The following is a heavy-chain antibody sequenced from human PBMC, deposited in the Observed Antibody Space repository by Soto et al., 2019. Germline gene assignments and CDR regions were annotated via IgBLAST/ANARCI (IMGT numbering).Heavy chain of an antibody. Sequence: ASVKVSCKASGYTFTSYAMHWVRQAPGQRLEWMGWINAGNGNTKYSQKFQGRVTITRDTSASTAYMELSSLRSEDTAVYYCARAELSDSSGYPNWFDPWGQGTLVTVSS. CDR1: GYTFTSYA. CDR3: ARAELSDSSGYPNWFDP. J-gene: IGHJ5*02. CDR2: INAGNGNT. V-gene: IGHV1-3*01. D-gene: IGHD3-22*01.